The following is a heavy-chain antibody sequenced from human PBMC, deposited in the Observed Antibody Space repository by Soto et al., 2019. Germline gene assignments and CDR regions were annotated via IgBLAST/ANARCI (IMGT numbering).Heavy chain of an antibody. Sequence: GGSLRLSCAASGFTFSSYWMHWVRQAPGKGLVWVSRINSDGSSTSYADSVKGRFTISRDNAKNTLYLQMNSLRAEDTAVYYCARVRKGGLIRYFDWSSRPGERPDYYYYMDVWGKGTTVTVSS. CDR3: ARVRKGGLIRYFDWSSRPGERPDYYYYMDV. CDR2: INSDGSST. D-gene: IGHD3-9*01. J-gene: IGHJ6*03. CDR1: GFTFSSYW. V-gene: IGHV3-74*01.